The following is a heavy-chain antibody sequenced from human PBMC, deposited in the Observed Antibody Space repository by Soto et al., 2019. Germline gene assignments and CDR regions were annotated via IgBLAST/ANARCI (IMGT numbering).Heavy chain of an antibody. V-gene: IGHV3-21*01. Sequence: GGSLRLSCAASGFAFSRYGMNWIRQAPGKGLEWVSSISSSTSYIYYADSVKGRFSISRDNAKKILYLEMYALRTDDTAVYYCARDPSERRVGNWFESWGQGTLVTVPQ. CDR3: ARDPSERRVGNWFES. CDR2: ISSSTSYI. CDR1: GFAFSRYG. J-gene: IGHJ5*01. D-gene: IGHD1-26*01.